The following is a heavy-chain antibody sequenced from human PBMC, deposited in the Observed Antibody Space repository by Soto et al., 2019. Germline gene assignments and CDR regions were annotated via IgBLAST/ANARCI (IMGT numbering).Heavy chain of an antibody. CDR2: ISSSRTYT. CDR3: ARRRWDAFDI. J-gene: IGHJ3*02. CDR1: GFTFSDYY. Sequence: QVPLVESGGGLVKPGGSLRLSCAASGFTFSDYYMSWIRQAPGKGLEWVSNISSSRTYTDYADSVKGRFTISRDHDKNSLYLQMHSLRAEDTAVYYCARRRWDAFDIWGQGTMVTVSS. V-gene: IGHV3-11*05. D-gene: IGHD6-13*01.